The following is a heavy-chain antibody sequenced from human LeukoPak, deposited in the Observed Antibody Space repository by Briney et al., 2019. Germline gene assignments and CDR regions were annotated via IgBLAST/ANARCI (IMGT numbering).Heavy chain of an antibody. CDR3: AKDMLRIQLWLFDY. D-gene: IGHD5-18*01. CDR2: ISSSGTTI. CDR1: GFTFSSYE. V-gene: IGHV3-48*03. J-gene: IGHJ4*02. Sequence: PGGSLRLSCAASGFTFSSYEMNWVRQAPGKGLEWVSYISSSGTTIYYADSVKGRFTISRDNSKNSLYLQMNSLRTEDTALYYCAKDMLRIQLWLFDYWGQGTLVTVSS.